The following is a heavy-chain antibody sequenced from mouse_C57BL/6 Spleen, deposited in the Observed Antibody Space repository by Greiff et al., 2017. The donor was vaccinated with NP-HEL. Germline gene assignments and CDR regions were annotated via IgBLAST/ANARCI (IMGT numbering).Heavy chain of an antibody. J-gene: IGHJ1*03. CDR3: ARGYVDV. Sequence: VQLQQSGAELVKPGASVKMSCKASGYTFTSYWITWVKQRPGQGLEWIGDIYPGSGSTNYNEKFKSKATLTVDTSSSTAYMQLSSLPSEDSAVYYCARGYVDVWGTGTTVTVSA. V-gene: IGHV1-55*01. CDR1: GYTFTSYW. CDR2: IYPGSGST.